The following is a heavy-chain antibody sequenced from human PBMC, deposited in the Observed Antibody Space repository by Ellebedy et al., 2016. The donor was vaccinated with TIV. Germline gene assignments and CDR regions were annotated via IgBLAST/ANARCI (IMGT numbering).Heavy chain of an antibody. Sequence: ASVKVSCXASGYTFTSYDINWVRQAPGQGLEWMGWISVYNGDTNYAQNLQGRVTMTTDTSTSTAYMELRSLRSDDTAVYYCARWLDYYSGMDVWGQGTTVTVSS. D-gene: IGHD3-22*01. J-gene: IGHJ6*02. CDR1: GYTFTSYD. CDR2: ISVYNGDT. V-gene: IGHV1-18*01. CDR3: ARWLDYYSGMDV.